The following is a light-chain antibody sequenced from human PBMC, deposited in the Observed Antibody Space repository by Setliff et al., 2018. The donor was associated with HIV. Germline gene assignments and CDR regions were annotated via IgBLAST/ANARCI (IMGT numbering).Light chain of an antibody. CDR3: SSFRRSSLSSYV. Sequence: ALTQPPSASGSPGQSVTISCTGSGSNIGSFNYVSWYQQYPDKAPRLLIYEVFNRPSGVPGRFSGSKSGDTASLTISGLQAEDEADYYCSSFRRSSLSSYVFGSGTKVTVL. CDR2: EVF. CDR1: GSNIGSFNY. V-gene: IGLV2-8*01. J-gene: IGLJ1*01.